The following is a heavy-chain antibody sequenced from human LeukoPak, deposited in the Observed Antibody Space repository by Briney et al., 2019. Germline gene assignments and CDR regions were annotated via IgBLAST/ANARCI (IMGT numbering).Heavy chain of an antibody. V-gene: IGHV3-21*01. CDR2: ISSSSSYI. D-gene: IGHD3-22*01. Sequence: GGSLRLSCAASGFTFSSYSMNWVRQAPGKGLEWVSSISSSSSYIYYADSVKGRFTISRDNAKNSLYLQMNSLRAEDTAVYYCATHSFTDYYDSSGYRTGLDYWGQGTLVTVSS. J-gene: IGHJ4*02. CDR3: ATHSFTDYYDSSGYRTGLDY. CDR1: GFTFSSYS.